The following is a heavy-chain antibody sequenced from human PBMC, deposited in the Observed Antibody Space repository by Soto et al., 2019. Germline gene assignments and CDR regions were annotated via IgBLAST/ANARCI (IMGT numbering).Heavy chain of an antibody. J-gene: IGHJ6*02. CDR3: ASLWSGTRDYYYGMDV. Sequence: PSETLSLTCAVYGGSFSGYYWSWIRQPPGKGLEWIGEINHSGSTNYNPSLKSRVTISVDNAKNSLYLQMNSLRAEDTAVYYCASLWSGTRDYYYGMDVWGQGTTVTVSS. CDR1: GGSFSGYY. V-gene: IGHV4-34*01. D-gene: IGHD1-1*01. CDR2: INHSGST.